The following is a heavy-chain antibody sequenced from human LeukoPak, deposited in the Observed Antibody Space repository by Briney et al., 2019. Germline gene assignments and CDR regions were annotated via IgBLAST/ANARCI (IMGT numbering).Heavy chain of an antibody. J-gene: IGHJ4*02. CDR3: ARGRGSYSADY. Sequence: GGSLRLSCVASGLTFNSHSMSWVRQAPGKGLEWVALLSYDGSNECYADSVKGRFTISRDNSKNTLYLQMNSLRAEDTAVYYCARGRGSYSADYWGQGTLVTVSS. CDR2: LSYDGSNE. D-gene: IGHD1-26*01. CDR1: GLTFNSHS. V-gene: IGHV3-30-3*01.